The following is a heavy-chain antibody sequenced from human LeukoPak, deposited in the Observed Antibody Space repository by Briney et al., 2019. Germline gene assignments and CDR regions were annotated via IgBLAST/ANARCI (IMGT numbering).Heavy chain of an antibody. CDR1: GYTFTGYY. CDR3: ARAFKEMATIDY. CDR2: INPNSGGT. J-gene: IGHJ4*02. Sequence: GASVKVSCKASGYTFTGYYMHWVRQAPGQGLEWMGWINPNSGGTNYAQKLQGRVTMTRDTSISTAYMELSRLRSDDTAVYYCARAFKEMATIDYWGQGTLVTVSS. D-gene: IGHD5-24*01. V-gene: IGHV1-2*02.